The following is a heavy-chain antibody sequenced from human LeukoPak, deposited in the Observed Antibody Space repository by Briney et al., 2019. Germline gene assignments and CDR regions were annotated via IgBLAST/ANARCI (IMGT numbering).Heavy chain of an antibody. CDR2: IYYSEST. D-gene: IGHD6-19*01. V-gene: IGHV4-39*01. CDR1: GGSISSSRFH. CDR3: ARHWGQYSSGRQHFDY. J-gene: IGHJ4*02. Sequence: SETLSLTCTVSGGSISSSRFHWGWTRQPPGKGLEWIGSIYYSESTYYNPSLRSRVTISVDTSKNQFSLKLSSVTAADTAVYYCARHWGQYSSGRQHFDYWGQGTLVIVSS.